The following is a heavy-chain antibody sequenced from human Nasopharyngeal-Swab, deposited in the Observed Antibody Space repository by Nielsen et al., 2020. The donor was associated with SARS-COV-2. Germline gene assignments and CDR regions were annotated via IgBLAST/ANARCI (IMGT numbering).Heavy chain of an antibody. CDR2: ISYEGSNE. D-gene: IGHD4-17*01. Sequence: SLKISCACSGCTFRRSGMDRVRQAPGKGLEWVAVISYEGSNEYYGDSVKCRFTISRDNSKNKLYLQMHSLRVDDTAVYYCAKDVHGDYGGIAYWGQGILVTVSS. CDR1: GCTFRRSG. V-gene: IGHV3-30*18. CDR3: AKDVHGDYGGIAY. J-gene: IGHJ4*02.